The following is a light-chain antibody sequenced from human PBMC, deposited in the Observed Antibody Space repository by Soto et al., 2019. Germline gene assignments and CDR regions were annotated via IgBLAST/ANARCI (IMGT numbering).Light chain of an antibody. CDR3: TSFAGMNNFVI. CDR2: NDF. Sequence: SYELTQPPSVSVAPGQTARLTCGGNNIAGKSVHWYQQKPGQAPVLVVYNDFDRPSGIPERFSGSKSGNTASLTVSGLQAEDEADYYCTSFAGMNNFVIFGGGTKLTVL. CDR1: NIAGKS. J-gene: IGLJ2*01. V-gene: IGLV3-21*02.